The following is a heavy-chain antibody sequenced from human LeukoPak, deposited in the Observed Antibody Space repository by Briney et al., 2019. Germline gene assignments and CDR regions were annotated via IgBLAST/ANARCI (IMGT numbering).Heavy chain of an antibody. CDR1: GGSISSYY. CDR2: IYYSGST. Sequence: SETLSLTXTVSGGSISSYYWSWIRQPPGKGLEWIGYIYYSGSTNYNPSLKSRVTISVDTSKNQFSLKLSSVTAADTAVYYCARGIEDFWSGYYNWFDPWGQGTLVTVSS. CDR3: ARGIEDFWSGYYNWFDP. J-gene: IGHJ5*02. D-gene: IGHD3-3*01. V-gene: IGHV4-59*01.